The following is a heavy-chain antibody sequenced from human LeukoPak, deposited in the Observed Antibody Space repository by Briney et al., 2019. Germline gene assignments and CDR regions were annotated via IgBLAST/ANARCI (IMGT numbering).Heavy chain of an antibody. Sequence: GGSLRLSCAASGFTFSSYWMSWVRQAPGKGLEWVATIKQDGSEKYYVDSVKGRFTISRDNAKNSLYLQMNSLRAEDTAVYYCARGGYCSSTSCYTHPGIDYWGQGTLVTVSP. V-gene: IGHV3-7*04. CDR1: GFTFSSYW. J-gene: IGHJ4*02. D-gene: IGHD2-2*02. CDR3: ARGGYCSSTSCYTHPGIDY. CDR2: IKQDGSEK.